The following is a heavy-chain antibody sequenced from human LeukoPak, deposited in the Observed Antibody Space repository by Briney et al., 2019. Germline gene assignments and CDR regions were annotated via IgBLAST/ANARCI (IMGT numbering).Heavy chain of an antibody. V-gene: IGHV1-46*01. Sequence: GASVKVSCKASGYTFTSYYMHWVRQAPGQGLEWMGIINPSGGSTSYAQKFQGRVTMTRDMSTSTVYMELSSLRSEDTAVYYCAGDRGITMIVVDSFDYWGQGTLVTVSS. J-gene: IGHJ4*02. CDR1: GYTFTSYY. CDR3: AGDRGITMIVVDSFDY. CDR2: INPSGGST. D-gene: IGHD3-22*01.